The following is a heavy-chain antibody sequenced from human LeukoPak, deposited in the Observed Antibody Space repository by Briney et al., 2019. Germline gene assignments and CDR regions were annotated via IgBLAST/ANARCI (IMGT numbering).Heavy chain of an antibody. V-gene: IGHV4-34*01. CDR3: ARARGSYDLDAFDI. D-gene: IGHD1-26*01. J-gene: IGHJ3*02. CDR1: GGSFSGYY. CDR2: INHSGST. Sequence: SETLSLTCAGYGGSFSGYYWSWIRQPPGKRLEWIGEINHSGSTNYNPSLKSRVTISVDTSKNQFSLKLSSVTAADTAVYYCARARGSYDLDAFDIWGQGTMVTVSS.